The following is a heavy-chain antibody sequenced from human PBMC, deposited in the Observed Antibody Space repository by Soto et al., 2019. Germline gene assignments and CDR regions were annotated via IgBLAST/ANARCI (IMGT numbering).Heavy chain of an antibody. CDR1: GGTFSSHA. Sequence: SVKVSCKASGGTFSSHAISWVRQAPGQGLEWMGGIIPIFGTANYAQKFQGRVTITADESTSTAYMELSSLRSEDTAVYYCASHGDIVVVVAAIPEKNYGMDVWGQGTTVTVSS. V-gene: IGHV1-69*13. CDR2: IIPIFGTA. D-gene: IGHD2-15*01. J-gene: IGHJ6*02. CDR3: ASHGDIVVVVAAIPEKNYGMDV.